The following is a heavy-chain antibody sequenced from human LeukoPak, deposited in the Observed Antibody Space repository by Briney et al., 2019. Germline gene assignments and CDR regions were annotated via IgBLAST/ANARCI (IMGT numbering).Heavy chain of an antibody. CDR3: RRGCTNGVCPFDY. CDR2: IHYSGNT. Sequence: SETLSLTCTVSGGSISGTSYYWGWIRQPPGKGLEWIGSIHYSGNTYSNPSLKSRVTISVDTSKNQFSLKLSSVTAADTAVYYCRRGCTNGVCPFDYWGQGTLVTVSS. CDR1: GGSISGTSYY. V-gene: IGHV4-39*01. J-gene: IGHJ4*02. D-gene: IGHD2-8*01.